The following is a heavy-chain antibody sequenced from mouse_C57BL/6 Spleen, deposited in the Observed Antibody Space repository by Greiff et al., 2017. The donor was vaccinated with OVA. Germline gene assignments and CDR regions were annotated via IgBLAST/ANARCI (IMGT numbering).Heavy chain of an antibody. CDR3: ASPPYYGSSYYYAMDY. Sequence: EVQGVESGGGLVKPGGSLKLSCAASGFTFSDYGMHWVRQAPEKGLEWVAYISSGSGTIYYADTVKGRFNISRDNAKNTLFLQMTSLRSEDTAMYYCASPPYYGSSYYYAMDYWGQGTSVTVSS. CDR1: GFTFSDYG. CDR2: ISSGSGTI. J-gene: IGHJ4*01. V-gene: IGHV5-17*01. D-gene: IGHD1-1*01.